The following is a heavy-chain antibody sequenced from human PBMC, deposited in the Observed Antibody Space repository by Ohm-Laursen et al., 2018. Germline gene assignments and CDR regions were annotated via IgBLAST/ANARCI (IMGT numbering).Heavy chain of an antibody. D-gene: IGHD3-3*01. Sequence: SSLRLSCSAAGFTFRSYGMHWVRQAPGKGLEWVAVIWYDGTNKYYADSVKGRFTISRDNSKNTLYLQMNSLRAEDTAVYYCARDLTEGFLGFDYWGQGTLVTVSS. CDR1: GFTFRSYG. CDR2: IWYDGTNK. CDR3: ARDLTEGFLGFDY. J-gene: IGHJ4*02. V-gene: IGHV3-33*01.